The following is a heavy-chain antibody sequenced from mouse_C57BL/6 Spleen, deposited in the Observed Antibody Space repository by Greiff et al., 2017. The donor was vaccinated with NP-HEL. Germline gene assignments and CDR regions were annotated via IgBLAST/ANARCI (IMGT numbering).Heavy chain of an antibody. Sequence: QVQLQQSGTELVKPGASVKLSCKASGYTFTSYWMHWVKQRPGQGLEWIGNINPSNGGTNYNENFKSKATLTVDKSSSTAYMQLSSLTSEDSEVYSGASAVFNRVVAPFDDWGQGTTLTVST. CDR1: GYTFTSYW. J-gene: IGHJ2*01. CDR3: ASAVFNRVVAPFDD. D-gene: IGHD1-1*01. V-gene: IGHV1-53*01. CDR2: INPSNGGT.